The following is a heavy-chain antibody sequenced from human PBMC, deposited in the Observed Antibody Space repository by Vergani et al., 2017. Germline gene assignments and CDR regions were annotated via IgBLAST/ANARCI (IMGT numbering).Heavy chain of an antibody. Sequence: QVQLQESGPGLVKPSETLSLTCTVSGGSISSYYWSWIRQPPGKGLEWIGYIYYSGSTNYNPSLKSRVTISVDTSKNQFSLKLSSVTAADTAVYYCARGNYDFWSPYYYYGMDVWGQGTTVTVSS. CDR3: ARGNYDFWSPYYYYGMDV. V-gene: IGHV4-59*08. J-gene: IGHJ6*02. CDR2: IYYSGST. CDR1: GGSISSYY. D-gene: IGHD3-3*01.